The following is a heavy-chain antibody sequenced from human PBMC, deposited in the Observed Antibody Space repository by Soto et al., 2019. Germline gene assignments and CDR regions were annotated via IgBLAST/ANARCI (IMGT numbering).Heavy chain of an antibody. J-gene: IGHJ3*02. CDR3: ARGIFYAFDI. V-gene: IGHV4-4*02. Sequence: SETLSLTCAVSGVSLSKPNWWAWVRQAPGKGLEWIGEIDHSGSTNYNPSLNSRVTISLDRSKNQFSLKLSSVAAADTAVYYCARGIFYAFDIWGQGTMVTVSS. CDR1: GVSLSKPNW. CDR2: IDHSGST. D-gene: IGHD3-9*01.